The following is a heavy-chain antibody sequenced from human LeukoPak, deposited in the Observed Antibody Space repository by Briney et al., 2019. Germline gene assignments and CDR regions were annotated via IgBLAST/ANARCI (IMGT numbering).Heavy chain of an antibody. D-gene: IGHD3-9*01. CDR2: TYRIGNT. CDR3: AGRGQRYFRD. CDR1: GDSISSDY. V-gene: IGHV4-4*08. J-gene: IGHJ1*01. Sequence: SETLSLTCSVSGDSISSDYWSGIRQPPGKGLDWIGYTYRIGNTDYNPSLSSRVTISLDTTKTQLSLNLTSVTAAATAVYYCAGRGQRYFRDWGQGTLVTVSS.